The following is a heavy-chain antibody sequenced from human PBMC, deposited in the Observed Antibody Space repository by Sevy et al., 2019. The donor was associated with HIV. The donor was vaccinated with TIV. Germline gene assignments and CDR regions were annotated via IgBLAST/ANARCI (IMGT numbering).Heavy chain of an antibody. V-gene: IGHV4-59*01. CDR1: GGSISSYF. J-gene: IGHJ4*02. CDR3: ARDSTTRPRVLDY. D-gene: IGHD1-1*01. CDR2: IYFTGNT. Sequence: SETLSLTCSVFGGSISSYFWTWVRQSPGKGLEWIGNIYFTGNTDYSPPLKSRVTLSLDTSKSQFSLTLKSVTAADTAIYFCARDSTTRPRVLDYWGQGTLVTVSS.